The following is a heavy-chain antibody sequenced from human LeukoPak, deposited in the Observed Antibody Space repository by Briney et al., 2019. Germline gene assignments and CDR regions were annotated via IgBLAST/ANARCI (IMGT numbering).Heavy chain of an antibody. Sequence: PGGSLRLSCAASGFTFSSYGMHWVRQAPGKGLEWVAFIRYDGSNKYYADSVKGRFTISRDNSKNTLYLQMNSLRAEDTAVYYCAKSLSRYSSSWYGLREYFDYWGQGTLVTVSS. CDR1: GFTFSSYG. J-gene: IGHJ4*02. V-gene: IGHV3-30*02. D-gene: IGHD6-13*01. CDR3: AKSLSRYSSSWYGLREYFDY. CDR2: IRYDGSNK.